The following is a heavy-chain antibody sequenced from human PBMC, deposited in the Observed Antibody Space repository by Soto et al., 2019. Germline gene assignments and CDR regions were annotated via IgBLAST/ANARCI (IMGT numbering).Heavy chain of an antibody. CDR1: GGFISGNY. D-gene: IGHD3-10*01. J-gene: IGHJ2*01. V-gene: IGHV4-59*01. CDR2: IHHSGST. CDR3: ARSGHGDPYWYFDV. Sequence: QVQLQESGPGLVKPSETLSLTCTVSGGFISGNYWNWIRQPPGKGLEWIGYIHHSGSTNDNPSLKSRVTISVDTSKNQFSLKLSSVPAADTAVYYCARSGHGDPYWYFDVWGRGTLVTVSS.